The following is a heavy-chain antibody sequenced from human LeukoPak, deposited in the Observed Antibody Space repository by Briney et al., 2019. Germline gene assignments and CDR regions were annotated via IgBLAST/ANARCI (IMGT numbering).Heavy chain of an antibody. V-gene: IGHV4-31*03. CDR3: ARCGPTTIDY. Sequence: SQTLSLTCTVSGGSISSGGYYWSWIRQHPGKGLEWIGYIYYSGSTYYNPSLKSRVTISVDTSKNQFSLKLSSVTVADTAVYYCARCGPTTIDYWGQGTLVTVSS. CDR2: IYYSGST. CDR1: GGSISSGGYY. D-gene: IGHD1-1*01. J-gene: IGHJ4*02.